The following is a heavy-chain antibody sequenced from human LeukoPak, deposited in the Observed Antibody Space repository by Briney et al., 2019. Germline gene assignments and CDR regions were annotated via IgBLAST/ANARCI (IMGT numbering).Heavy chain of an antibody. CDR2: ISYDGSNK. Sequence: GGSLRLSCAASGFTFSSYAMHWVRQAPGKGLEWVAVISYDGSNKYYADSVKGRLTISRDNSKNTLYLQMNSLRAEDTAVYYCATTYSYGYYDAFDIWGQGTMVTVSS. CDR1: GFTFSSYA. V-gene: IGHV3-30*04. J-gene: IGHJ3*02. CDR3: ATTYSYGYYDAFDI. D-gene: IGHD5-18*01.